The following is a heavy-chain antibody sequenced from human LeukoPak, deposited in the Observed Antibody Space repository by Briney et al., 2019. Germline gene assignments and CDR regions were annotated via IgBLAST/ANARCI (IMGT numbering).Heavy chain of an antibody. CDR2: ISSSGSTI. J-gene: IGHJ3*02. Sequence: GGSLRLSCAASGFTFSSYAMNWVRQAPGKGLEWVSYISSSGSTIYYADSVKGRFTISRDNAENSLFLQMNSLRAEDTAVYYCASSEGIVVALDAFDIWGQGTMVTVSS. V-gene: IGHV3-48*01. D-gene: IGHD3-22*01. CDR3: ASSEGIVVALDAFDI. CDR1: GFTFSSYA.